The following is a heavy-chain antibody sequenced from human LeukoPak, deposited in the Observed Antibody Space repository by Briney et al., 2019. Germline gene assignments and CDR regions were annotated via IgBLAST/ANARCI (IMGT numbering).Heavy chain of an antibody. CDR1: GFTFSNFW. D-gene: IGHD1-1*01. J-gene: IGHJ4*02. Sequence: PGGSLRLSCAASGFTFSNFWMRWVRQAPGRGLEWVANIHPEGNEKYHVESVEGRFTISRDNIKNSLFLQMHGLRVEDTAVYYCARGDDFSGDYWGQGTLVTVSS. CDR3: ARGDDFSGDY. V-gene: IGHV3-7*04. CDR2: IHPEGNEK.